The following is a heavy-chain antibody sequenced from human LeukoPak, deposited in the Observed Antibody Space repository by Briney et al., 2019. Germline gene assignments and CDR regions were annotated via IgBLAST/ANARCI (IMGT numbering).Heavy chain of an antibody. CDR1: GYTFTGYY. D-gene: IGHD3-10*01. CDR2: INPNSGGT. V-gene: IGHV1-2*04. J-gene: IGHJ6*02. CDR3: ARGGPYGSGSHYYGMDV. Sequence: RASVKVSCKASGYTFTGYYMHWVRQAPGQGLEWMGWINPNSGGTNYAQKFQGWVTMTRDTSISTAYMELSRLRSDDTAVYYCARGGPYGSGSHYYGMDVWGQGTTVTVSS.